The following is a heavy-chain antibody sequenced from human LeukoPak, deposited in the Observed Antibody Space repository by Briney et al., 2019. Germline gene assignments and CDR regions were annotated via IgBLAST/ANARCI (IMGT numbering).Heavy chain of an antibody. V-gene: IGHV3-23*01. CDR2: ISGSGDNT. Sequence: GGSLRLSCAASGFTVSSNFMSWVRQAPGKGLEWVSGISGSGDNTYYADSVKGRFTISRDNSKNTLYVQVNSLGTEDTAAYYCAKGSYYDSSGSFYFDYWGQGTLVTVSS. CDR3: AKGSYYDSSGSFYFDY. J-gene: IGHJ4*02. CDR1: GFTVSSNF. D-gene: IGHD3-22*01.